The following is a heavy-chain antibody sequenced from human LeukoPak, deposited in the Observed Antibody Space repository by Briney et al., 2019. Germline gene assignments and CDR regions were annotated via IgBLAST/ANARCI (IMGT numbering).Heavy chain of an antibody. J-gene: IGHJ5*02. V-gene: IGHV4-38-2*02. Sequence: SETLSLTCTVSGYSISSGYYWGWIRQPPGKGLEWIGSIYHSGSTYYNPSLKSRVTMSVDTSKNQFSLKVTSVTAADTAVYYCARDLGTTGEVKFDPWGQGTLVTVSS. CDR3: ARDLGTTGEVKFDP. D-gene: IGHD4-17*01. CDR2: IYHSGST. CDR1: GYSISSGYY.